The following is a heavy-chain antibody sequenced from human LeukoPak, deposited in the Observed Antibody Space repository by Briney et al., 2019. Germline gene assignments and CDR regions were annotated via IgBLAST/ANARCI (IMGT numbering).Heavy chain of an antibody. Sequence: GGSLRLSCAASGFTFSSYAMHWVRQAPGKGLEWVAVISYDGSNKYYADSVKGRFTISRDNSKNTLYLQMNSLRAEDTAVYYCARVPITMIGGLYYGMDVWGQGTTVTVSS. D-gene: IGHD3-22*01. CDR3: ARVPITMIGGLYYGMDV. CDR2: ISYDGSNK. CDR1: GFTFSSYA. V-gene: IGHV3-30-3*01. J-gene: IGHJ6*02.